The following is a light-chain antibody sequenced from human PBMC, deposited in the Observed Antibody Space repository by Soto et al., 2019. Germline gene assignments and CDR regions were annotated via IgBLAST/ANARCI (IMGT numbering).Light chain of an antibody. CDR2: DTS. CDR3: QQYNSYSPT. J-gene: IGKJ4*01. CDR1: QSVDRY. V-gene: IGKV3-11*01. Sequence: EIVLTQSPATLSLSPGDRATLSCRASQSVDRYLAWYQEKPGQAPRLLIYDTSDRATGIPDRFSGSGSGTDFTLTISSLEPEDFAVYYCQQYNSYSPTFGGGTKVEIK.